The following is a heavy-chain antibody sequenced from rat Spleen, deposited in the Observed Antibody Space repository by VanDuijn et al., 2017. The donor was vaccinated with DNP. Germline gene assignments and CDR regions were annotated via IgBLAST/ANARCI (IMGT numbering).Heavy chain of an antibody. CDR3: TNVYYGLVH. V-gene: IGHV5-20*01. CDR2: ITYSDSTP. CDR1: GFTFSDHY. D-gene: IGHD1-6*01. J-gene: IGHJ2*01. Sequence: EVQLVESGGGLVQPGRSLKLSCAASGFTFSDHYMAWVRQAPTRGLEWVASITYSDSTPYYRDSVKGRFTISRDNAKSTLYLQMDSLRSEDTATYYCTNVYYGLVHWGQGVMVTVSS.